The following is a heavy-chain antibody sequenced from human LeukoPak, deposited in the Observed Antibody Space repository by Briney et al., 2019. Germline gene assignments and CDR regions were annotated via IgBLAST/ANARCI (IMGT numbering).Heavy chain of an antibody. J-gene: IGHJ4*02. V-gene: IGHV1-2*02. CDR3: ARAGRGTSYYTVDF. CDR1: GYTFTGYY. D-gene: IGHD3-9*01. CDR2: INPNSGGT. Sequence: GASVKVSCKASGYTFTGYYMHWVRQAPGQGLEWMGWINPNSGGTNYAQKFQGRVTMIRDTSISTVYMDLSRLRSDDTAVYYCARAGRGTSYYTVDFWGQGTLVTVSS.